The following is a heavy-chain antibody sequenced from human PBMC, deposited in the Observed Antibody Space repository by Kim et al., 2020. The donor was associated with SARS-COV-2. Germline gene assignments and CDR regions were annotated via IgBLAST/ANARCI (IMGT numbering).Heavy chain of an antibody. D-gene: IGHD3-10*01. CDR3: ARDGRGVSLYYYYGMDA. J-gene: IGHJ6*02. V-gene: IGHV7-4-1*02. Sequence: ASVKVSCKASGYTFTSYAMNWVRQAPGQGLEWMGWINTNTGNPTYTQGFTGRFVFSLDTTVSTAYLQISSLRAEDTAVYYCARDGRGVSLYYYYGMDAWGQGTTVTVSS. CDR1: GYTFTSYA. CDR2: INTNTGNP.